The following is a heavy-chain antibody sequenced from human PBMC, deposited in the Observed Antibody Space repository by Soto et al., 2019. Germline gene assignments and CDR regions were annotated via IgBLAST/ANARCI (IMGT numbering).Heavy chain of an antibody. V-gene: IGHV2-26*01. CDR1: GFSLSNARMG. Sequence: QVTLKESGPVLVKPTETLTLTCTVSGFSLSNARMGVSWIRQPPGKALEWLAHIFSNDEKSYSTSLKSRLTISKDTSKSQVVLTMTNMDPVDTATYYCARNIRSYYDILTGYYPVYYFDYWGQGTLVTVSS. D-gene: IGHD3-9*01. CDR3: ARNIRSYYDILTGYYPVYYFDY. J-gene: IGHJ4*02. CDR2: IFSNDEK.